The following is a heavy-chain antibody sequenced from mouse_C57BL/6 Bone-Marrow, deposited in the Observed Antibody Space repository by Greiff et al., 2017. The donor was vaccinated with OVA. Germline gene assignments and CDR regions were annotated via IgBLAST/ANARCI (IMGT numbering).Heavy chain of an antibody. CDR1: GFTFSNYW. J-gene: IGHJ1*03. V-gene: IGHV6-3*01. D-gene: IGHD1-1*01. CDR2: IRLKSDNYAT. CDR3: ATPFLLRYIDV. Sequence: EVKLEESGGGLVQPGGSMKLSCVASGFTFSNYWMNWVRQSPEKGLEWVAQIRLKSDNYATHYAESVKGRFTISRDDSKSSVYLQMNNLRAEDTVIYYCATPFLLRYIDVWGTGTTVTVSS.